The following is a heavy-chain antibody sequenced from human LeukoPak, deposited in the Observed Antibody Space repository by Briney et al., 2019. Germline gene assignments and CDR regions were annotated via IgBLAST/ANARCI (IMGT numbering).Heavy chain of an antibody. D-gene: IGHD3-22*01. CDR3: ARDWHHSDSRDYAFDI. J-gene: IGHJ3*02. CDR2: ISYDGSNK. V-gene: IGHV3-30-3*01. Sequence: GGSLRLSCAASGFTFSSYAMHWVRQAPGKGLEWVAVISYDGSNKYYADSVKGRFTISRDNAKNSLYLQMNSLRAEDTAVYHCARDWHHSDSRDYAFDIWGQGTMVTVSS. CDR1: GFTFSSYA.